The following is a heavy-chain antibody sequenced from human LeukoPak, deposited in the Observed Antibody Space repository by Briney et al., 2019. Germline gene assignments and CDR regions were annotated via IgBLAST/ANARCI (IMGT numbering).Heavy chain of an antibody. V-gene: IGHV3-23*01. CDR1: GFTFSSFA. J-gene: IGHJ4*02. D-gene: IGHD3-22*01. CDR3: AKARVARAYYNSRGYYNFDY. Sequence: GGSLGLSCAASGFTFSSFAMTWVRQAPGKGLEWVSSISASAGSTYYADSVKGRFTISRDNSKNTLFLQTNSLRAEDTAIYYCAKARVARAYYNSRGYYNFDYWGQGTLVTVSS. CDR2: ISASAGST.